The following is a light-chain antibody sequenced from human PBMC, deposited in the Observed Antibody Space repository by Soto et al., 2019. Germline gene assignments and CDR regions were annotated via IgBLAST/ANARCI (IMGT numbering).Light chain of an antibody. J-gene: IGKJ2*01. CDR2: DAS. Sequence: EIVLTQSPGTLSLSPGERATLSCRASQSVSSSYLAWYQQKPGQAPRLLIYDASGRATGIPDRFSGSWSATDFTPTISRQEPEYFVVYYCQHYGSSSPTFGQGTKLESK. V-gene: IGKV3-20*01. CDR1: QSVSSSY. CDR3: QHYGSSSPT.